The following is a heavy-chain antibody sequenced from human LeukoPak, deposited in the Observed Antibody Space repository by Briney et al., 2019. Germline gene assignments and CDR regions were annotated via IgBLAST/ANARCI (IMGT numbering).Heavy chain of an antibody. J-gene: IGHJ4*02. V-gene: IGHV3-48*03. CDR2: ISGSGRPT. CDR3: ARGLNRAFDY. Sequence: PGGSLRLSCAASGFIFSNYEMNWVRQAPGKGLEWISYISGSGRPTYYADSVRGRFTISRDNAKKSLFLQMNSLRAEDTATYYCARGLNRAFDYWGQGTLVTVSS. D-gene: IGHD2/OR15-2a*01. CDR1: GFIFSNYE.